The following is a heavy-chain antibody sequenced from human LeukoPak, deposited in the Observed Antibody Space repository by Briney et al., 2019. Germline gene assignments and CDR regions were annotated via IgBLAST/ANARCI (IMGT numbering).Heavy chain of an antibody. CDR3: AKLPYFAYFDY. D-gene: IGHD3-9*01. V-gene: IGHV3-53*01. CDR1: GFTVSSNY. Sequence: PGGSLRLSCAASGFTVSSNYMSWVRQTPGKGLEWVSVIYSGGSTYYADSVEGRFTISRVNSKNTRYLQMNSLRAEDTAVYHCAKLPYFAYFDYWGQGTLVSVSS. J-gene: IGHJ4*02. CDR2: IYSGGST.